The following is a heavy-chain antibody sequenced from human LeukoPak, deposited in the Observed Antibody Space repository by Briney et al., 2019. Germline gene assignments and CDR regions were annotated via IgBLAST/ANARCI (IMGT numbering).Heavy chain of an antibody. J-gene: IGHJ5*02. V-gene: IGHV7-4-1*02. Sequence: ASVKVSCKASGYTFTSYAMNWVRQAPGQGLEWMGWINTNTGNPTYAQGFTGRFVFSLDTSVSTAYLQISSLKAEDTAVYYCARDLAVAGNWGVWFDPWGQGTLVTVSS. CDR3: ARDLAVAGNWGVWFDP. D-gene: IGHD6-19*01. CDR2: INTNTGNP. CDR1: GYTFTSYA.